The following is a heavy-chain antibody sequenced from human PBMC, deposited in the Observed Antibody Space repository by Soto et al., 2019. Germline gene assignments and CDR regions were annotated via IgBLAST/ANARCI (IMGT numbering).Heavy chain of an antibody. J-gene: IGHJ4*02. Sequence: EVQLLESGGGLVQPGGSLRLSCAASGFTFSTYARIWVRQAPGKGLEWVSVITGSGGSTYYADSVKGRFTISRDTSKNALFRQRSGLRAEDTAVYYCAKARYGDYGGFDYWGQGTMVTVSS. CDR3: AKARYGDYGGFDY. D-gene: IGHD4-17*01. CDR1: GFTFSTYA. V-gene: IGHV3-23*01. CDR2: ITGSGGST.